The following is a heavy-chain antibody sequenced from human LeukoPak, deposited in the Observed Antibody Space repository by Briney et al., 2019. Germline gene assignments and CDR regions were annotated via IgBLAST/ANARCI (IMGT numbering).Heavy chain of an antibody. CDR2: ISSRSSYI. CDR3: ARVSSGWNFDY. J-gene: IGHJ4*02. V-gene: IGHV3-21*01. Sequence: GGSLRLSCAASGFTFSSYSMNWVRQAPGKGLEWVSSISSRSSYIYDADSVKGRFTISRDNAENSLYLQMNSLRAEDTAVYYCARVSSGWNFDYWGQGTLVTVSS. D-gene: IGHD6-19*01. CDR1: GFTFSSYS.